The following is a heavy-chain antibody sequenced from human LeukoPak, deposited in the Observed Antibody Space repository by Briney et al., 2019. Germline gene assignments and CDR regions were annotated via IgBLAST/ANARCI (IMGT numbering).Heavy chain of an antibody. CDR3: ARGRLGNYSYGRFYYFDY. J-gene: IGHJ4*02. D-gene: IGHD5-18*01. CDR2: INHSGST. CDR1: LGSISSYY. Sequence: SETLSLTCTVSLGSISSYYWSWIRQPPGKGLEWIGEINHSGSTNYNPSLKSRVTISVDTSKNQFSLKLSSVTAADTAVYYCARGRLGNYSYGRFYYFDYWGQGTLVTVSS. V-gene: IGHV4-34*01.